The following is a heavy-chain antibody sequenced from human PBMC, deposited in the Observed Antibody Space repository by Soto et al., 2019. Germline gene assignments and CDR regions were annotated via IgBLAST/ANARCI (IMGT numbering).Heavy chain of an antibody. CDR2: IYHSGST. CDR1: GGSISSSNW. V-gene: IGHV4-4*02. Sequence: SETLSLTCAVSGGSISSSNWWSWVRQPPGKGLQWIGEIYHSGSTNYNPSLKSRVTISVDESKNQFSLKLSSVTAADTAVYYCARQGPYGMDVWGQGTTVTVSS. CDR3: ARQGPYGMDV. J-gene: IGHJ6*02.